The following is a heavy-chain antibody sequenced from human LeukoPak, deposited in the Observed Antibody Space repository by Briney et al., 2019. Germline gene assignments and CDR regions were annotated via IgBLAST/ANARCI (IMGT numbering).Heavy chain of an antibody. D-gene: IGHD6-6*01. CDR3: ACRLAARPGGDAFDI. CDR1: GGTFSSYA. CDR2: IIPIFGIA. J-gene: IGHJ3*02. Sequence: SVKVSCKASGGTFSSYAISWVRQAPGQGLEWMGGIIPIFGIANYAQKFQGRITITADESTSTAYMELSSLRSEDTAVYYCACRLAARPGGDAFDIWGQGTMVTVSS. V-gene: IGHV1-69*01.